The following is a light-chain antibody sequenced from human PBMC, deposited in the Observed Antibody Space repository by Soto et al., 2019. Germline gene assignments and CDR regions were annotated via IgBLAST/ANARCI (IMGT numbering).Light chain of an antibody. CDR1: QNVDKNY. CDR2: DAS. CDR3: QQCAYSPRT. Sequence: EIVLTQSPDSLSLSPGERATLSCRASQNVDKNYLAWYQQRPGLAPRLLIYDASIRATGIPDRFSGSGSGTDLTLSISRLEPEDFAVYYCQQCAYSPRTFGQGTKVEVK. J-gene: IGKJ1*01. V-gene: IGKV3-20*01.